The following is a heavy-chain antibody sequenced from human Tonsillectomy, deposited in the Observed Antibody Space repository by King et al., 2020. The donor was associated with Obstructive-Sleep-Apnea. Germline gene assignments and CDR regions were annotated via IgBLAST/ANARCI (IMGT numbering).Heavy chain of an antibody. CDR2: TFHSGST. Sequence: QLQESGPGLVKPSQTLSLTCTVSGGSISRGGYYCSWVRQHPGKGLEWVATTFHSGSTYYTPSLNSRVTISVETSQNQFFLKLISVTAADTAVYFCARITDYFHSWGQGTLVTVSS. V-gene: IGHV4-31*03. J-gene: IGHJ4*02. CDR1: GGSISRGGYY. CDR3: ARITDYFHS. D-gene: IGHD3-10*01.